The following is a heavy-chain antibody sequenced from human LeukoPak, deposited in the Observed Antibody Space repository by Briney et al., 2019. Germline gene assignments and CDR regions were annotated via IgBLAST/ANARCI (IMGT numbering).Heavy chain of an antibody. V-gene: IGHV3-53*01. CDR2: IYSGGST. J-gene: IGHJ6*02. CDR1: GFTFSSNY. CDR3: ARDWAGIAVGYGMDV. D-gene: IGHD6-19*01. Sequence: PGGSLRLSCAASGFTFSSNYMSWVRQAPGKGLEWVSVIYSGGSTYYADSVKGRFTISRDNSKNTLYLQMNSLRAEDTAVYYCARDWAGIAVGYGMDVWGQGTTVTVSS.